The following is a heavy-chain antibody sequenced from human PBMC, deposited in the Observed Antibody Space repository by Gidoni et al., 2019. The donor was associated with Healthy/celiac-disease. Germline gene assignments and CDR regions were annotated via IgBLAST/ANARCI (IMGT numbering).Heavy chain of an antibody. CDR3: ARAMYTAAADGMDDY. J-gene: IGHJ4*02. V-gene: IGHV1-2*02. D-gene: IGHD6-13*01. CDR2: INPNSGGT. Sequence: DWTWRINPNSGGTNYAQKFQGRVTMTRDTSISTAYMELSRLRSDDTAVYYCARAMYTAAADGMDDYWGQGTLVTVSS.